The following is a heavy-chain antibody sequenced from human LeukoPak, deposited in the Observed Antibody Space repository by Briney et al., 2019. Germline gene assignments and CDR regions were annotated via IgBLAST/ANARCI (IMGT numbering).Heavy chain of an antibody. CDR1: GFTFSIYG. J-gene: IGHJ6*03. D-gene: IGHD4-11*01. CDR3: AKEGSSSTVTTIVFYYYYMDV. CDR2: IRYDGSVK. V-gene: IGHV3-30*02. Sequence: PGGSLRLSCAASGFTFSIYGMHRVRQAPGKGLEWVAFIRYDGSVKYYADSVKGRFTISRDSSKNTLYLQMNSLRAEDTAVYYCAKEGSSSTVTTIVFYYYYMDVWGKGTTVTVSS.